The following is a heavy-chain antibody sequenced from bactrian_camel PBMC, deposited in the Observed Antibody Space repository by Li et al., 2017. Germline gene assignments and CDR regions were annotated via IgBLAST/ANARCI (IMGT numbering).Heavy chain of an antibody. D-gene: IGHD1*01. V-gene: IGHV3S54*01. CDR1: GNTDDATC. Sequence: VQLVESGGASVQAGGSLRLSCEASGNTDDATCMGWFRQDPGKEREPVATIYLHGPMTWYADSAKGRFIVSQDNGKNTLSLQMTALKPEDTAWYYCARGPRVRSGGYCYLESAPYNYWGQGTQVTVS. CDR3: ARGPRVRSGGYCYLESAPYNY. CDR2: IYLHGPMT. J-gene: IGHJ4*01.